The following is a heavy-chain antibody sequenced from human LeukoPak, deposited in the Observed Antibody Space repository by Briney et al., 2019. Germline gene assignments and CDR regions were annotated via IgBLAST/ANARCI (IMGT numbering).Heavy chain of an antibody. Sequence: GGSLRLSCEASGLTFGDYWMTWVRQAPGKGPECVANIKQDGSETHYVDSVKGRFTIFRDNAKNSLSLQMSSLRAEDTAMYFCARVGGRGSIGGDCWGQGTLVTVSS. J-gene: IGHJ4*02. CDR1: GLTFGDYW. CDR3: ARVGGRGSIGGDC. V-gene: IGHV3-7*02. CDR2: IKQDGSET. D-gene: IGHD3-10*01.